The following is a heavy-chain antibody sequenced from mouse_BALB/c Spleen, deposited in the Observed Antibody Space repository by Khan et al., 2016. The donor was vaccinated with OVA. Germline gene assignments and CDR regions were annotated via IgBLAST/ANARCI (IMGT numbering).Heavy chain of an antibody. Sequence: VQLQESGPGLVAPSQSLSITCTISGFSLTSYGVHWVRQPPGKGLEWLVVIWSDGSTTYNSALKSRLSITKDNSKCQVFLKMNSLQIDDTAMYYCARHDRYFYAMDYWGQGTSVTVSS. CDR1: GFSLTSYG. CDR3: ARHDRYFYAMDY. CDR2: IWSDGST. V-gene: IGHV2-6-1*01. J-gene: IGHJ4*01. D-gene: IGHD2-14*01.